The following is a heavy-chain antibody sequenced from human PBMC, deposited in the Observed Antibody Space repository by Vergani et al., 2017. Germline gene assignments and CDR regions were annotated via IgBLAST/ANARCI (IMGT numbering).Heavy chain of an antibody. CDR3: VGFVRDGYNPPVY. D-gene: IGHD5-24*01. Sequence: EVQLLESGGGLVQPGGSLRLSCAASGFTFSSYAMSWVRQAPGKGLEWVSAISGSGGSTYYADSVKGRFTISRDNSKNTLYLQMNSLRAEDTAVYYCVGFVRDGYNPPVYWGQGTLVTVSS. J-gene: IGHJ4*02. CDR1: GFTFSSYA. V-gene: IGHV3-23*01. CDR2: ISGSGGST.